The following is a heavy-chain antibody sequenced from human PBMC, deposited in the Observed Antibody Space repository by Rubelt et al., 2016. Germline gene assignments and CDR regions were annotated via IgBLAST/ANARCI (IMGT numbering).Heavy chain of an antibody. CDR2: LDWDGDK. J-gene: IGHJ4*02. V-gene: IGHV2-70*15. CDR1: GFSLTTSGMC. CDR3: ARIFVGPRSAFDY. D-gene: IGHD1-26*01. Sequence: QVTLRESGPALVKPTQTLTLTCTFSGFSLTTSGMCVSWIRQPPGQALEWLARLDWDGDKYYSTSLKTRLTISKDTSKNQVDQKMTNMTPVEPATYYCARIFVGPRSAFDYWGQGTLVSVSS.